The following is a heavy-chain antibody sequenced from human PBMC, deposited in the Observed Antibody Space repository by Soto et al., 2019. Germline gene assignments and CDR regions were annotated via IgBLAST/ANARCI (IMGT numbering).Heavy chain of an antibody. D-gene: IGHD3-10*01. J-gene: IGHJ4*02. Sequence: LRLSCAASGFTFSRNDMHWVRQVPGKGLEWVSVIGTAGDTYYPGSVKGRFVISRENAKNSLHLQMNNLRAEDTAVYYCARSPVLVRGVRAFDYWGQGALVTSPQ. CDR3: ARSPVLVRGVRAFDY. CDR1: GFTFSRND. CDR2: IGTAGDT. V-gene: IGHV3-13*01.